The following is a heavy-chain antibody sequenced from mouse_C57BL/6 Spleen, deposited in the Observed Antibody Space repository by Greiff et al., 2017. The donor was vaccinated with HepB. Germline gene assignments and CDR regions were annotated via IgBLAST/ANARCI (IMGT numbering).Heavy chain of an antibody. CDR2: IWTGGGT. J-gene: IGHJ2*01. CDR3: ARNGATTVVAPYYFDY. Sequence: QVQLKQSGPGLVAPSQSLSITCTVSGFSLTSYAISWVRRPPGKGLEWLGVIWTGGGTNYNSALKSRLSISKDNSKSQVFLKMNSLQTDDTARYYCARNGATTVVAPYYFDYWGQGTTLTVSS. D-gene: IGHD1-1*01. V-gene: IGHV2-9-1*01. CDR1: GFSLTSYA.